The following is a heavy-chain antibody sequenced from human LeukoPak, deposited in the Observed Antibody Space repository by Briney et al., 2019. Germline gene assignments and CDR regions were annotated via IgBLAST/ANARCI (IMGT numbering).Heavy chain of an antibody. CDR1: GYTFTDYA. Sequence: ASVKVSCKASGYTFTDYAIHWVRQAPGQSLEWMGYINGGNGKTEYSQKFQGRLTITRDISATTAYMELSSLRSEDTAVYYCVRDGGYQLLVIWGRGTLITVAS. CDR2: INGGNGKT. J-gene: IGHJ4*02. CDR3: VRDGGYQLLVI. V-gene: IGHV1-3*01. D-gene: IGHD2-2*01.